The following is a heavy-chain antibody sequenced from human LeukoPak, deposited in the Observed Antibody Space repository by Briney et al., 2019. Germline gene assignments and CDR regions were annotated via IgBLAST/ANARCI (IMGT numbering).Heavy chain of an antibody. D-gene: IGHD4-11*01. CDR2: IYHSGST. Sequence: PSETLSLTCAVSGGSISSSNWWSWVRQPPGKGLEWIGEIYHSGSTNYNPSLKSRVTISVDKSKNQFSLKLSSVTAADTAVYYRARTDDYRYYYYYGMDVWGQGTTVTVSS. CDR3: ARTDDYRYYYYYGMDV. V-gene: IGHV4-4*02. CDR1: GGSISSSNW. J-gene: IGHJ6*02.